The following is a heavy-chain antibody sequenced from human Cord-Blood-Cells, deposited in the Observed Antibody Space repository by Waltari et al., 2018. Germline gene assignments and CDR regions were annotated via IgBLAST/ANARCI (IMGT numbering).Heavy chain of an antibody. D-gene: IGHD1-1*01. CDR3: ARHEEGYSAGAFDI. CDR2: IYYSGST. Sequence: QVQLQESGPGLVTPSETLSLTCTVSAGSISSYHWSWLRHTPGKGLEWIGYIYYSGSTNYNPSLKSRVTISVDTSKNQFSLKLSSVTAADTAVYYCARHEEGYSAGAFDIWGQGTMVTVSS. CDR1: AGSISSYH. V-gene: IGHV4-59*08. J-gene: IGHJ3*02.